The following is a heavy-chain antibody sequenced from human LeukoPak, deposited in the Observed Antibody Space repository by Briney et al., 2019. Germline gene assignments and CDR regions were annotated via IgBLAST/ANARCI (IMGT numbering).Heavy chain of an antibody. V-gene: IGHV3-23*01. Sequence: GGSLRLSCVASGFTSASYVMSWVRQAPGKGLEWVSTISGSGGNIDYADSVKGRFTISRDNSKNTLYLQMNSLRAEDTAVYYCARDLNTVTTGVLDFDYWGQGTLVTVSS. CDR3: ARDLNTVTTGVLDFDY. CDR1: GFTSASYV. J-gene: IGHJ4*02. CDR2: ISGSGGNI. D-gene: IGHD4-17*01.